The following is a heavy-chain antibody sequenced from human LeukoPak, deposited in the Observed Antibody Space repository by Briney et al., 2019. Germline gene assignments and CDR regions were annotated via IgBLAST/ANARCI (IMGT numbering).Heavy chain of an antibody. CDR1: GFTFSNYW. CDR3: ARGSNDWYGIDY. Sequence: GGSLRLSCAASGFTFSNYWMHWVRQIPGKGVMCVSRINIDGTSTSYADSVKGRFTISRDNAKNALYLQMNSLRAEDTAVYYCARGSNDWYGIDYWGQGALVKISS. V-gene: IGHV3-74*01. J-gene: IGHJ4*02. D-gene: IGHD3-9*01. CDR2: INIDGTST.